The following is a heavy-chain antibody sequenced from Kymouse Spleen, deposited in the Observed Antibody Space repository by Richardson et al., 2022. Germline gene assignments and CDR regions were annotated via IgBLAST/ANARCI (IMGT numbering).Heavy chain of an antibody. Sequence: QVQLQQWGAGLLKPSETLSLTCAVYGGSFSGYYWSWIRQPPGKGLEWIGEINHSGSTNYNPSLKSRVTISVDTSKNQFSLKLSSVTAADTAVYYCARDRGTGTTGAFDIWGQGTMVTVSS. D-gene: IGHD1-7*01. CDR1: GGSFSGYY. J-gene: IGHJ3*02. CDR3: ARDRGTGTTGAFDI. V-gene: IGHV4-34*01. CDR2: INHSGST.